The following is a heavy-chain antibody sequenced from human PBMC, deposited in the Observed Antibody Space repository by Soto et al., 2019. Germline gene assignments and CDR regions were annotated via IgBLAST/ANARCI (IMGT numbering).Heavy chain of an antibody. CDR3: ARDRGGITVSSKPLGEWFDP. D-gene: IGHD3-16*01. J-gene: IGHJ5*02. V-gene: IGHV4-59*01. CDR2: LSQGGAPPYMSEGETT. CDR1: GVSIDNFF. Sequence: QVQLQESGPGLLRPSETLSLTCTVSGVSIDNFFWSWIRQTPGKGREGIGYLSQGGAPPYMSEGETTSYNPSLESRATISLDLPKNQFSLKLTSVTAADTAVYYCARDRGGITVSSKPLGEWFDPWGQGTLVTVSS.